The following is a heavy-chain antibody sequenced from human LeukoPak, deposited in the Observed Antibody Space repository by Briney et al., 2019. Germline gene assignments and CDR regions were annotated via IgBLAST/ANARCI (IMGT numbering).Heavy chain of an antibody. CDR3: AKDGIVVSYFDY. CDR2: ISYDGSNK. D-gene: IGHD3-22*01. V-gene: IGHV3-30*18. Sequence: PGGSLRLSCAASGFTLSSYGIHWVRQAPGKGLEWVAIISYDGSNKYYADPVKGRFTISRDSSKNTLYLQMNSLRAEDKAMYYCAKDGIVVSYFDYWGQGTLVTVSS. CDR1: GFTLSSYG. J-gene: IGHJ4*02.